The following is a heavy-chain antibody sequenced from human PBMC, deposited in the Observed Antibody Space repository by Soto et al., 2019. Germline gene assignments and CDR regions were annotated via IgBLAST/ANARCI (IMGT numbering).Heavy chain of an antibody. V-gene: IGHV3-74*01. Sequence: EVQLVESGGNLVQPGGSLRLSCAASGFTFSSYWIHWVRQPPGKGLLWVSRINTDGSTTNYADSVKGRFTISRDNAKNTRYLPMNMRRAEDTAVYYCASEASGNYYLDYWGQGALVTISS. CDR3: ASEASGNYYLDY. CDR1: GFTFSSYW. CDR2: INTDGSTT. J-gene: IGHJ4*02. D-gene: IGHD3-10*01.